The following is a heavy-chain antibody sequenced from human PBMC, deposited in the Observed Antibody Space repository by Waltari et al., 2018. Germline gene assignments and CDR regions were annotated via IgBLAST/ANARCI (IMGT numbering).Heavy chain of an antibody. CDR1: GFTFSSYW. Sequence: EVQLVESGGGLVQPGGSLRLSCAASGFTFSSYWMHWVRQAPGKGLVWVSRINSDGSSTSYADSVKGRFTISRDNAKNTLYLQMNSLRAEDTAVYYCARAAAGYYYYYMDVWGKGTTVAISS. D-gene: IGHD6-13*01. CDR2: INSDGSST. V-gene: IGHV3-74*01. J-gene: IGHJ6*03. CDR3: ARAAAGYYYYYMDV.